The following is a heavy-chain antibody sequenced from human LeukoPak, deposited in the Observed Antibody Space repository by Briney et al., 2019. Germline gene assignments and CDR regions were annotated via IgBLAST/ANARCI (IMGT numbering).Heavy chain of an antibody. CDR2: ISWNSGSI. V-gene: IGHV3-9*01. Sequence: SLRLSCVASASTFDDYAMHWVRQAPGKGLEWVSGISWNSGSIDYADSVKGPFTISRDNAKKSLYLQMNSLRAEDTALYYCAKAPRHGYNLNYFDSWGQGTLVTVSS. J-gene: IGHJ4*02. CDR1: ASTFDDYA. D-gene: IGHD5-24*01. CDR3: AKAPRHGYNLNYFDS.